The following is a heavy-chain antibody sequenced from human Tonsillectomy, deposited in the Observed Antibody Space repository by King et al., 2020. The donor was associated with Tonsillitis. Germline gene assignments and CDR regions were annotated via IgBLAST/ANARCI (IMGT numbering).Heavy chain of an antibody. CDR3: ATSSTYSSSWFPFDY. CDR2: IFYSGST. V-gene: IGHV4-59*01. D-gene: IGHD6-13*01. CDR1: AGSITSYY. Sequence: QLQESGPGLVKPSETLSLTCTVSAGSITSYYWNWVRPPPGKGLEWIGYIFYSGSTNYNPSLKSRAIISVDTSKNQFSLKLSSVTAADTAVYYCATSSTYSSSWFPFDYWGQGTLVTVSS. J-gene: IGHJ4*02.